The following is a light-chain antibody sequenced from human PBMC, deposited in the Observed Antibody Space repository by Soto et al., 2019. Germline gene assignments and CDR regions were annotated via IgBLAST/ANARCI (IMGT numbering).Light chain of an antibody. CDR1: SSDVGGYNY. V-gene: IGLV2-14*01. CDR3: SSYTSSSTLEV. Sequence: QSALTQPASVSGSPGQSITISCTGTSSDVGGYNYVSWYQQHPGKAPNLMIYDVSNRPSGVSNRCSGSKSGNTASLTISGLQAEDEADYYCSSYTSSSTLEVFGGGTQLTVL. J-gene: IGLJ2*01. CDR2: DVS.